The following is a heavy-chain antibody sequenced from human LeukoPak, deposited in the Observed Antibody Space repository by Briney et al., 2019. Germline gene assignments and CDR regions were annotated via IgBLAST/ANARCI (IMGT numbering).Heavy chain of an antibody. Sequence: ASVKVSCKASGYTLTDYYMHWVRQAPGQGLEWMGRINPNSGGTNYAQKFQGRVTMTRDTSTSTVYMELSSLRSADTAVYYCARDVNGAGYYYGMDVWGQGTTVTVSS. CDR3: ARDVNGAGYYYGMDV. CDR1: GYTLTDYY. V-gene: IGHV1-2*06. J-gene: IGHJ6*02. CDR2: INPNSGGT. D-gene: IGHD1-26*01.